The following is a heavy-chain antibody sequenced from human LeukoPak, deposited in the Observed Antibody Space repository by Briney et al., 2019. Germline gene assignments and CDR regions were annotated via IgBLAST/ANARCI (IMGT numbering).Heavy chain of an antibody. CDR1: GYSFTGYY. D-gene: IGHD6-25*01. CDR2: INPNINGT. V-gene: IGHV1-2*02. J-gene: IGHJ4*02. Sequence: ASVKVSCKASGYSFTGYYIHWVRQAPGQGLEWMGWINPNINGTNYTQKFQGRVTMTGDRSISTAYMELSRLRSDDTAVYYCARERTPGSGYGVDYWGQGTVVTVSS. CDR3: ARERTPGSGYGVDY.